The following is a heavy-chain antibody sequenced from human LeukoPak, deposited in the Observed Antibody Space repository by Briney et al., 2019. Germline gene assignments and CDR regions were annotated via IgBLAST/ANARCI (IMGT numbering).Heavy chain of an antibody. CDR2: INPSGGST. CDR1: GYTFSGHY. J-gene: IGHJ4*02. V-gene: IGHV1-46*01. Sequence: ASVKVSCKASGYTFSGHYMHWVRQAPGQGLEWMGIINPSGGSTSYAQKFQGRVTMTRDTSTSTVYMELSSLRSEDTAVYYCARDSEQLVGLYYFDYWGQGTLLSVSS. CDR3: ARDSEQLVGLYYFDY. D-gene: IGHD6-6*01.